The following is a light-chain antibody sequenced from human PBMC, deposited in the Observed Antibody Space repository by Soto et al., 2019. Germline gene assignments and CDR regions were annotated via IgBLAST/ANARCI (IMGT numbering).Light chain of an antibody. CDR3: TSYAGGNNV. V-gene: IGLV2-8*01. CDR1: SSDVGGYNY. J-gene: IGLJ1*01. Sequence: QSVLTQPPSAYGSPGQSVSISCTGTSSDVGGYNYVSWYQQHPGKVPKLMVYEVNKRPSGVPDRFSGSKSGNTASLTVSGLQAEDEADYYCTSYAGGNNVFGTGTTVTVL. CDR2: EVN.